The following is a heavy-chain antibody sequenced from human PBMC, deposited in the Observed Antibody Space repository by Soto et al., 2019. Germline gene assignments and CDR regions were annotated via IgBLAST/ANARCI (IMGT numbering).Heavy chain of an antibody. CDR3: ARHVSGYIFDY. J-gene: IGHJ4*02. V-gene: IGHV4-59*08. CDR2: IYYSGST. Sequence: SETLSLTCTVSGGSISSYYWSWIRQPPGKGLEWIGYIYYSGSTNYNPSLKSRVTISVDTSKNQFSLKLSSVTAADSAVYYCARHVSGYIFDYWGQGTLVTVSS. CDR1: GGSISSYY. D-gene: IGHD5-12*01.